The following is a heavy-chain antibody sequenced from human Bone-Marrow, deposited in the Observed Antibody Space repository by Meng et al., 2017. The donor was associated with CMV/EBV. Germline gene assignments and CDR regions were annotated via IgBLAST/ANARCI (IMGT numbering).Heavy chain of an antibody. J-gene: IGHJ4*02. V-gene: IGHV1-2*02. CDR3: ARDGHWGPDY. Sequence: KISCKTSGYSVTDGYLHWIRQAPGQGLEWMGWIRSGTGATHYARDFQGRVTITRDTSISTLYLELTSLTSDDTGIYYCARDGHWGPDYWGQGALVTVSS. CDR2: IRSGTGAT. D-gene: IGHD7-27*01. CDR1: GYSVTDGY.